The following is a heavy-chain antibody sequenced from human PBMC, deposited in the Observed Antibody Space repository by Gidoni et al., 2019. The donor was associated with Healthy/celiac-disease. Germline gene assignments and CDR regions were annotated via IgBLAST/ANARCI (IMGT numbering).Heavy chain of an antibody. Sequence: GSLRLSCAASGFTFSSYWMSWVRQAPGKGLEWVANIKQDGSEKYYVDSVKGRFTISRDNAKNSLYLQMNSLRAEDTAVYYCARDEVIVGGTIWGAEVMGGADYWGQGTLVTVSS. CDR3: ARDEVIVGGTIWGAEVMGGADY. CDR1: GFTFSSYW. D-gene: IGHD1-7*01. V-gene: IGHV3-7*03. CDR2: IKQDGSEK. J-gene: IGHJ4*02.